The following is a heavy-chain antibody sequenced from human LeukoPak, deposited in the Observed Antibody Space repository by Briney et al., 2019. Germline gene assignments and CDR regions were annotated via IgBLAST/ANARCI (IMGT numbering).Heavy chain of an antibody. Sequence: GGSLRLSCAASGFTFSSYWMNWARQAPGKGLEWVASINHNGNVNYYVDSVKGRFTISRDNAKNSLYLQMSNLRAEDTAVYYCAREGDSSGPDFEYWGQGALVTVSS. CDR2: INHNGNVN. CDR3: AREGDSSGPDFEY. J-gene: IGHJ4*02. D-gene: IGHD3-22*01. V-gene: IGHV3-7*03. CDR1: GFTFSSYW.